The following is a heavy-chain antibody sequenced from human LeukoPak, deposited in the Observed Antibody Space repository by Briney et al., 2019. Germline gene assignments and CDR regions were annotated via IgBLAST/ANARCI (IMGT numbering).Heavy chain of an antibody. Sequence: GGSLRLSCAASHFTFDDYAMHWVRQAPGKGLEWVSLISRDGGRTYYADSVKGRFTISRDNSKNSLFLEMTRLSAEDTAFYYCAKGGGYTAMAMDYWGQGTLVTVSS. CDR3: AKGGGYTAMAMDY. V-gene: IGHV3-43D*03. J-gene: IGHJ4*02. CDR2: ISRDGGRT. CDR1: HFTFDDYA. D-gene: IGHD5-18*01.